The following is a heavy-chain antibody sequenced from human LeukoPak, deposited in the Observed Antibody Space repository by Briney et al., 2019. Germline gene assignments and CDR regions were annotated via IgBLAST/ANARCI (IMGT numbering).Heavy chain of an antibody. CDR3: TSMASGYFYYYMDV. D-gene: IGHD2/OR15-2a*01. Sequence: GGSLRLSCTASGFTFGNYAMSWVRQAPGKGLEWVGFIRSKRYGGTTEHAASVKGRFTISRDESKSIAYLQMNSLKTEDTAVYYCTSMASGYFYYYMDVWGKGTTVTISS. CDR2: IRSKRYGGTT. V-gene: IGHV3-49*04. J-gene: IGHJ6*03. CDR1: GFTFGNYA.